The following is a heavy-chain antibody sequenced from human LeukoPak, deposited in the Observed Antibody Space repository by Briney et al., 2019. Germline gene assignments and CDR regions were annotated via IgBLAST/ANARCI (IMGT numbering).Heavy chain of an antibody. CDR1: GFTFSSYS. Sequence: PGGSLRLSCAASGFTFSSYSMNWVRQAPGKGLEWVSYISSSSSTIYHADSMKGRLTISRDNSKNTLYLQMNSLRAEDTAVYYCARDDSLRYFDWLLSCPDYWGQGTLVTVSS. CDR3: ARDDSLRYFDWLLSCPDY. D-gene: IGHD3-9*01. CDR2: ISSSSSTI. J-gene: IGHJ4*02. V-gene: IGHV3-48*01.